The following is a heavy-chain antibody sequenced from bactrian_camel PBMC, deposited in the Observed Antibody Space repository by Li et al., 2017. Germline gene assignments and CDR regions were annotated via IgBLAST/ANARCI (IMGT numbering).Heavy chain of an antibody. CDR1: GFTFSVSA. Sequence: VQLVESGGGLVQPGGSLRFSCAASGFTFSVSALSWVRQAPGKGLEWLSAVDVRTGLIPGYADAVKGRFTISRDNAKNTLYLQLNSLKTEDTATYYCARDLHGMGGYWGQGTQVTVS. CDR3: ARDLHGMGGY. V-gene: IGHV3S42*01. D-gene: IGHD3*01. J-gene: IGHJ4*01. CDR2: VDVRTGLIP.